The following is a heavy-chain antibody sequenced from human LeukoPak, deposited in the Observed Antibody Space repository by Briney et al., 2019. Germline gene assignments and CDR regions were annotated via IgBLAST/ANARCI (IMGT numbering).Heavy chain of an antibody. D-gene: IGHD3-10*01. Sequence: GGSLRLSCAASGFTFNSYSMNWVRQAPGKGLEWVSYISSSSSTIYYADSVKGRFTISRDNAKNSLYLQMNSLRAEDTAVYYCAREVKGFDYWGQGTLVTVSS. CDR3: AREVKGFDY. CDR1: GFTFNSYS. J-gene: IGHJ4*02. CDR2: ISSSSSTI. V-gene: IGHV3-48*01.